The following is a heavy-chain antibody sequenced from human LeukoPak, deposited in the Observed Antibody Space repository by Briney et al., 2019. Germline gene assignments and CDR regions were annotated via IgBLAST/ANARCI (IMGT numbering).Heavy chain of an antibody. CDR3: ARDWDTAMVRYDY. CDR1: GGSFSGYY. V-gene: IGHV4-34*01. D-gene: IGHD5-18*01. Sequence: SETLSLTCAVYGGSFSGYYWSWIRQPPGKGLEWIGEINHSGSTNYNPSLKSGVTISVDTSKNQFSLKLSSVTAADTAVYYCARDWDTAMVRYDYWGQGTLVTVSS. J-gene: IGHJ4*02. CDR2: INHSGST.